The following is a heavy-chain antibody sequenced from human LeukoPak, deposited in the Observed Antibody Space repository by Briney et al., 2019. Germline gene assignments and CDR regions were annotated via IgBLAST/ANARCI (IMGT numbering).Heavy chain of an antibody. V-gene: IGHV4-34*01. CDR3: ASLGGWPDY. CDR2: INHSGST. J-gene: IGHJ4*02. CDR1: GGSFSGYY. Sequence: SETLSLTCAVYGGSFSGYYWSWIRQPPGKGLEWIGEINHSGSTNYNPSLKSRVTISVDTSKNQFSLKLSSVTAADTAVYYCASLGGWPDYWGQGTLVTVSS. D-gene: IGHD6-19*01.